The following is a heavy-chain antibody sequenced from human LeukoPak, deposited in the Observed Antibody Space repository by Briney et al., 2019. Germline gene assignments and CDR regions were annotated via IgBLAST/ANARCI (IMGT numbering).Heavy chain of an antibody. CDR2: IYISGST. CDR3: ARKANARWYYDL. V-gene: IGHV4-4*07. CDR1: GGSISSYY. J-gene: IGHJ2*01. Sequence: SETLSLTXTVSGGSISSYYWSWLRQPAGKGLEWIGRIYISGSTNYNPSLKSRVTMSVDTSKNQFSLKLSSVTAADTAVYYCARKANARWYYDLWGRGTLVTVSS. D-gene: IGHD1-1*01.